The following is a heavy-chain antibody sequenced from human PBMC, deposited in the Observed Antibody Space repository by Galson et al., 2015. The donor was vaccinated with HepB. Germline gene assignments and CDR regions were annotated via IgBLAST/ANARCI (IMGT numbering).Heavy chain of an antibody. J-gene: IGHJ4*02. CDR1: GFTFSSYS. D-gene: IGHD3-9*01. CDR2: IDGSGGST. V-gene: IGHV3-23*01. Sequence: SLRLSCAASGFTFSSYSMNWVRQAPGKGLEWVSAIDGSGGSTNYADSVKGRFFMSRDNSKNTVYLQMNSLRAEDTAIYYCAKDGYPLLTGYSDYWGQGTLVTVSS. CDR3: AKDGYPLLTGYSDY.